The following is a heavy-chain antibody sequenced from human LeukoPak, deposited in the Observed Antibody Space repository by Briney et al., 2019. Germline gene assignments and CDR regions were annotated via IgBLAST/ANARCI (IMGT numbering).Heavy chain of an antibody. Sequence: SVKVSCKASGYTFTNYGINWARQAPGQGLEWMGGIIPIFGTANYAQKFQGRVTITADESTSTAYMELSSLRSEDTAVYYCARTYSYGFSWGQGTLVTVSS. CDR2: IIPIFGTA. CDR3: ARTYSYGFS. CDR1: GYTFTNYG. V-gene: IGHV1-69*13. D-gene: IGHD5-18*01. J-gene: IGHJ4*02.